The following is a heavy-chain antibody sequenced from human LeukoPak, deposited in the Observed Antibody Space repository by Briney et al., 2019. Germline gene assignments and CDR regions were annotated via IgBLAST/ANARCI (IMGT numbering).Heavy chain of an antibody. J-gene: IGHJ6*02. V-gene: IGHV4-59*01. Sequence: SETLSLTCTVSGGSISGYYWTWIRQPPGKGLECIGYIYYSGSTNYNPSLKSRVTISVDTSKNQFSLKLSSVTAADTAVYFCARMMAVRGAPTYFHYGIDVWGQGTTVTVSS. CDR2: IYYSGST. D-gene: IGHD5-24*01. CDR1: GGSISGYY. CDR3: ARMMAVRGAPTYFHYGIDV.